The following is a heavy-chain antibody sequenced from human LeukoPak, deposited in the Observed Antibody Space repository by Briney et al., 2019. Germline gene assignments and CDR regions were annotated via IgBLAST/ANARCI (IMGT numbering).Heavy chain of an antibody. J-gene: IGHJ4*02. CDR1: GFTFSSYS. D-gene: IGHD3-22*01. V-gene: IGHV3-21*01. CDR3: ARDLGSGGYYDSSGYYIAGTDY. Sequence: PGGSLRLSCAASGFTFSSYSMNWVRQAPGKGLEWVSSISSSSSYIYYADSVKGRFTISRDNAKNSLYLQMNSLRAEDTAVYYCARDLGSGGYYDSSGYYIAGTDYWGQGTLVTVSS. CDR2: ISSSSSYI.